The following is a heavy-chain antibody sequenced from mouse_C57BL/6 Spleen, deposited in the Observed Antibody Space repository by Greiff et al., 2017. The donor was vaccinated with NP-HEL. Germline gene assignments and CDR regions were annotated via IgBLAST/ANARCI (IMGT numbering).Heavy chain of an antibody. CDR1: GYTFTDYN. CDR2: INPNNGGT. CDR3: ARSYYSNPGWFAY. D-gene: IGHD2-5*01. V-gene: IGHV1-18*01. Sequence: VQLKQSGPELVKPGASVKIPCKASGYTFTDYNMDWVKPSHGKSLEWIGDINPNNGGTIYNQKFKGKATLTVDKSSSTAYMELRSLTSEDTAVYYGARSYYSNPGWFAYWGQGTLVTVSA. J-gene: IGHJ3*01.